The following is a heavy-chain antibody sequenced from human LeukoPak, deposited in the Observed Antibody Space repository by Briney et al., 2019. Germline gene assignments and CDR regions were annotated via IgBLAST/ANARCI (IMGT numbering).Heavy chain of an antibody. CDR2: ISYDGSNK. V-gene: IGHV3-30*18. J-gene: IGHJ4*02. CDR3: AKEGY. CDR1: GFTFSSNG. Sequence: PGRSLRVSCAASGFTFSSNGMHCVRQAPGKGLEWVAVISYDGSNKYYADSVKGRFTISRDNSKNTLYLQMNSLRAEDTAVYYCAKEGYWGQGTLVTASS.